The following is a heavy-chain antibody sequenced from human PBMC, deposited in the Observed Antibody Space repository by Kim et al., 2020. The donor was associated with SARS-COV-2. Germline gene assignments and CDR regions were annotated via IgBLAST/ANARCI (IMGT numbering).Heavy chain of an antibody. J-gene: IGHJ3*01. D-gene: IGHD2-15*01. V-gene: IGHV3-49*04. CDR3: TSYGVAGWGDAFDV. CDR2: ITSKGYGGTT. Sequence: GGSLRLSCAASGFTFSDYAMNWVRQAPGKGLEWVGFITSKGYGGTTEYAATVKGRFTISRDDSKSIPHLQMNSLETEDTALYYCTSYGVAGWGDAFDV. CDR1: GFTFSDYA.